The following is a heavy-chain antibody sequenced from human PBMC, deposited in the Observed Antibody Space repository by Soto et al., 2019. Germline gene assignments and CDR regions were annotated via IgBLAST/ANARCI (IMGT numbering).Heavy chain of an antibody. CDR3: ARHNYGSGSTYFDY. V-gene: IGHV4-59*08. Sequence: SLTIRLTYSVSGGKIRNHGGRWIRQPTGKGLEWIGYIYYSGSTNYNPSLKSRVTISVDTSKNQFSLKLNSMTAADTAVYYCARHNYGSGSTYFDYWGQGTLVTVSS. J-gene: IGHJ4*02. CDR2: IYYSGST. D-gene: IGHD3-10*01. CDR1: GGKIRNHG.